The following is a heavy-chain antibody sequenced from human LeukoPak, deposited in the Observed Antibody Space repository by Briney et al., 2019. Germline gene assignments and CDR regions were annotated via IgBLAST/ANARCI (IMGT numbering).Heavy chain of an antibody. J-gene: IGHJ5*02. D-gene: IGHD6-13*01. CDR3: AKKDSSSWYTWFDP. Sequence: GGSLRLSCAASGFTFSSYAMSWVRQAPGKGLEWVSAISGSGGSTYYVDSVKGRFTISRDNSKNTLYLQMNSLRAEDTAVYYCAKKDSSSWYTWFDPWGQGTLVTVSS. V-gene: IGHV3-23*01. CDR2: ISGSGGST. CDR1: GFTFSSYA.